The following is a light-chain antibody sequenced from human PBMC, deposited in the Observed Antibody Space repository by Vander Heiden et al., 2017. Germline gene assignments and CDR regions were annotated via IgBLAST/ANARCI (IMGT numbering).Light chain of an antibody. CDR1: PSVSTN. J-gene: IGKJ5*01. Sequence: IVLPQSHAPLTLSPWAAAPLPGRASPSVSTNLAWYQQKHGQAPMLLISAPSNRATSPPTRVSCRWSGAYFTLTNSRLEAEDFADYYRQQRGYSPFTFGQGTQLEIK. V-gene: IGKV3-11*01. CDR3: QQRGYSPFT. CDR2: APS.